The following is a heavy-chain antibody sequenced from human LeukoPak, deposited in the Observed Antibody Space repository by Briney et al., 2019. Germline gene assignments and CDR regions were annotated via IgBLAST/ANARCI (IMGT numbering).Heavy chain of an antibody. J-gene: IGHJ3*02. V-gene: IGHV4-59*01. D-gene: IGHD3-9*01. CDR2: IYYSGST. CDR1: GGSISSYY. Sequence: PSETLSLTCTVPGGSISSYYWSWIRQPPGKGLEWIGYIYYSGSTNYNPSLKSRVTISVDTSKNQFSLKLSSVTAADTAVYYCARGGYDILTGYYAFDIWGQGTMVTVSS. CDR3: ARGGYDILTGYYAFDI.